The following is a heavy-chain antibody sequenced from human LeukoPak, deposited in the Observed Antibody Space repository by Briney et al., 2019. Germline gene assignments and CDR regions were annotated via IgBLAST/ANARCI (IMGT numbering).Heavy chain of an antibody. Sequence: GGSLRLSCAASGFTFDDYAMHWVRQAPGKGLEWVSRISWNSGSINYADSVKGRFTISRDNSKNTLYLQMNSLRAEDTAVYYCAKDADQLRFLEWLLSYFDYWGQGTLVTVSS. D-gene: IGHD3-3*01. CDR2: ISWNSGSI. J-gene: IGHJ4*02. CDR3: AKDADQLRFLEWLLSYFDY. CDR1: GFTFDDYA. V-gene: IGHV3-9*01.